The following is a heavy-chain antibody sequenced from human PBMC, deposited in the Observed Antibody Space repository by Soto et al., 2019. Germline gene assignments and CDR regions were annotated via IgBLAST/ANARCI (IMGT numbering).Heavy chain of an antibody. CDR1: GDSISSGGYS. Sequence: SETLSLTCTVSGDSISSGGYSWSWIRQPPGKGLEWIGYIYHSGSTYYNPSLKSRVTISVDRSKNQFSLKLSSVTAADTAVYYCAKDTYYHDRSGYYIFDYWGQGTLVTVSS. D-gene: IGHD3-22*01. CDR3: AKDTYYHDRSGYYIFDY. J-gene: IGHJ4*02. V-gene: IGHV4-30-2*01. CDR2: IYHSGST.